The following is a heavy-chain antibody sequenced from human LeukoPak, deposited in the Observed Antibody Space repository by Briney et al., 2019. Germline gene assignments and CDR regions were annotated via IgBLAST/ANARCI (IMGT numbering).Heavy chain of an antibody. D-gene: IGHD1-26*01. V-gene: IGHV3-30*02. CDR1: GFTFSSYG. CDR2: IWYDGTNK. J-gene: IGHJ6*03. CDR3: AKRITVKWELQTYYYMDV. Sequence: GGSLRLSCAASGFTFSSYGMHWVRQAPGKGLEWVTFIWYDGTNKYYADSVKGRFTISRDNSKNTLYLQMNSLRPEDTAVYYCAKRITVKWELQTYYYMDVWGKGTTVTVSS.